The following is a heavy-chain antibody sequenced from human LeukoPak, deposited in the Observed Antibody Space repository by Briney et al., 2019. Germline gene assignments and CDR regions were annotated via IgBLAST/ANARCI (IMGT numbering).Heavy chain of an antibody. D-gene: IGHD1-26*01. CDR2: ISGSGGGT. Sequence: GGSLRLSCAAPGFTFNNYAMNWVRQAPGKGLEWVSSISGSGGGTYYADSVKGRFTISRDNAKNTLYLQMNSLRAEDTAVYYCARSVGATGDFDYWGQGTLVTVSS. V-gene: IGHV3-23*01. J-gene: IGHJ4*02. CDR1: GFTFNNYA. CDR3: ARSVGATGDFDY.